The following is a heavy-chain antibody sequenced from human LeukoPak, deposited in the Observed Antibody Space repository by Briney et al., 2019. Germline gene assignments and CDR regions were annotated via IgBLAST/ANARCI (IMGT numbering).Heavy chain of an antibody. Sequence: PSETLSLTCTVSGGSISSGGYYWSWIRQPPGKGLEWIGYIYHSGSTYYNPSLKSRVTISVDRSKNQFSLKLSSVTAADTAVYYCARGPPGYSSGWYTFGWFDPWGQGTLVTVSS. CDR3: ARGPPGYSSGWYTFGWFDP. V-gene: IGHV4-30-2*01. D-gene: IGHD6-19*01. J-gene: IGHJ5*02. CDR1: GGSISSGGYY. CDR2: IYHSGST.